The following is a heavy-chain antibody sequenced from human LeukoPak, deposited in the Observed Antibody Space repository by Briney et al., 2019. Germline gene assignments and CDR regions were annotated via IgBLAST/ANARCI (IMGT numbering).Heavy chain of an antibody. V-gene: IGHV4-34*01. J-gene: IGHJ4*02. Sequence: SETLSLTRAVYGGSFSGYYWSWIRPPPGKGLEWIGEINYSGSTNYNPSLKSRVTISVDTSKNQFSLKLSSVTAADTAVYYCARGARYFDFLDYWGQGTLVTVSS. CDR2: INYSGST. CDR3: ARGARYFDFLDY. D-gene: IGHD3-9*01. CDR1: GGSFSGYY.